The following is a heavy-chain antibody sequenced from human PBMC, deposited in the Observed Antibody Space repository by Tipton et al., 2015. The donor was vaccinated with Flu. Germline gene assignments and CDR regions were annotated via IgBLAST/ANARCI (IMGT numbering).Heavy chain of an antibody. Sequence: SLRLSCTASGFTFSNYWMNWVRQAPGKGLEWVANIKPDGSEKNYVDSVRGRFTSSRDNVKNSLYLQMNNLRAEDTAVYFCVRDETSVKWGPWGQGTLVTVSS. V-gene: IGHV3-7*01. J-gene: IGHJ5*02. CDR1: GFTFSNYW. CDR2: IKPDGSEK. CDR3: VRDETSVKWGP. D-gene: IGHD4-11*01.